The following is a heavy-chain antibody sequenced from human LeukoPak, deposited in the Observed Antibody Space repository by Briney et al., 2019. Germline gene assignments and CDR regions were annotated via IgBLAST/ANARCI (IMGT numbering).Heavy chain of an antibody. CDR2: IYYSGST. D-gene: IGHD3-10*01. Sequence: PSEPLSLTCTVSGGSISSNSYYWGWIRQPPGKGLEWIGSIYYSGSTYYNPSLKSRVTISVDTSKNQFSLKLSSVTAADTAVYYCARAFRVTMVRGVHHDYWGQGTLVTVSS. V-gene: IGHV4-39*07. J-gene: IGHJ4*02. CDR1: GGSISSNSYY. CDR3: ARAFRVTMVRGVHHDY.